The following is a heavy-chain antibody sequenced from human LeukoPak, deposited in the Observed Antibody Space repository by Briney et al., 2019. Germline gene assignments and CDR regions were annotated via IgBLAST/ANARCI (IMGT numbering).Heavy chain of an antibody. Sequence: PSETLSLTCTVSGGSISSGGYYWSWIRQPPGKGLEWIGYIYHSGSTYYNPSLKSRVTISVDRSKNQFSLKLSSVTAADTAVYYCARDIGGEDPYYDFWSGYYDADRNWFDPWGQGTLVTVSS. D-gene: IGHD3-3*01. CDR2: IYHSGST. CDR1: GGSISSGGYY. V-gene: IGHV4-30-2*01. J-gene: IGHJ5*02. CDR3: ARDIGGEDPYYDFWSGYYDADRNWFDP.